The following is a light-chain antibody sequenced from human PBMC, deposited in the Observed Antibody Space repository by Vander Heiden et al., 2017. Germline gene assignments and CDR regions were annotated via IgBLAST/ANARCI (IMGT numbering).Light chain of an antibody. Sequence: QSALTQPASVPGSPGQSITISCTGTSSDVGSYNLVSWYQQHPGKAPKLMIYEVSKRPSGVSNRFSGSKSGNTASLTISGLQAEDEADYYCCSYAGSSTLFGGGTKLTGL. CDR1: SSDVGSYNL. CDR3: CSYAGSSTL. V-gene: IGLV2-23*02. CDR2: EVS. J-gene: IGLJ2*01.